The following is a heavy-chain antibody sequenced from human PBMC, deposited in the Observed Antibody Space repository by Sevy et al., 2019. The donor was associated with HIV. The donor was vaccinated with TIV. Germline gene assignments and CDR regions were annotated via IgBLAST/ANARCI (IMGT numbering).Heavy chain of an antibody. CDR2: IYTSGST. J-gene: IGHJ5*02. CDR1: GGSISSGSYY. V-gene: IGHV4-61*02. CDR3: AREGSTWAGWFDP. D-gene: IGHD2-2*01. Sequence: SETLSLTCTVSGGSISSGSYYWSWIRQPAGKGLEWIGRIYTSGSTNYNPSLKSRVTISVDTSKNQFTLKLSSVTAADTAVYYCAREGSTWAGWFDPWGQGTLVTVSS.